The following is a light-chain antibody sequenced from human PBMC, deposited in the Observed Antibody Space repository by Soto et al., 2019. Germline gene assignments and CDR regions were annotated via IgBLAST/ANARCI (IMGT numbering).Light chain of an antibody. V-gene: IGKV1-12*01. CDR2: ASS. J-gene: IGKJ3*01. CDR1: QDILSW. CDR3: QQANTFPIT. Sequence: DIQMTQSPSSVTASIGDTVTITCRASQDILSWLAWYQQKPGEAPRLLIYASSNLQSGVPSRFSGSRSGTAFTLTISSLQPEDFATYYCQQANTFPITFGPGTRLDIK.